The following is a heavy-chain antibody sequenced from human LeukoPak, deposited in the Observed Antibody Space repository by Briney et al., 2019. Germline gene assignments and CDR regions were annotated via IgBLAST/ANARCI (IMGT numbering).Heavy chain of an antibody. J-gene: IGHJ5*02. D-gene: IGHD5-24*01. CDR1: GFTFSSYS. V-gene: IGHV3-21*01. Sequence: PGGSLRLSCGASGFTFSSYSVNWVRQAPGKGLEWVSSISGRSTYIYYADSVKGRFTISRDNANNSLYLQMNSLRAEDTAVYYCAREITNPDWLDPWGQGTLVTVSS. CDR3: AREITNPDWLDP. CDR2: ISGRSTYI.